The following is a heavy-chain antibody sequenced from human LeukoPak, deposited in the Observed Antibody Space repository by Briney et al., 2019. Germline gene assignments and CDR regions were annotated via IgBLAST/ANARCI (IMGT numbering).Heavy chain of an antibody. D-gene: IGHD6-13*01. V-gene: IGHV3-74*01. Sequence: GGSLRLSCVASGFTFSSYWMHWVRQDPRKGLVWVSRINGDGRNINYADSVRGRFTISRDNAKNTLYLQMNTLRVEDTAVYYCARSYSSSWYVHRLWGQGTLVTVSS. CDR1: GFTFSSYW. J-gene: IGHJ4*02. CDR3: ARSYSSSWYVHRL. CDR2: INGDGRNI.